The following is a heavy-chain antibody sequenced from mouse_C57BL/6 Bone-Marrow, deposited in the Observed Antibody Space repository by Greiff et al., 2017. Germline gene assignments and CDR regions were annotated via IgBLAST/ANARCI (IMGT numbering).Heavy chain of an antibody. CDR3: TPTGDWFAY. CDR2: IDPENGDT. Sequence: DVKLVESGAELVRPGASVKLSCTASGFNIKDDYMHWVKQRPEQGLEWIGWIDPENGDTEYASKFQGKATITADTSSNTAYLQLSSLTSEDTAVYYCTPTGDWFAYWGQGTLVTVSA. J-gene: IGHJ3*01. V-gene: IGHV14-4*01. CDR1: GFNIKDDY.